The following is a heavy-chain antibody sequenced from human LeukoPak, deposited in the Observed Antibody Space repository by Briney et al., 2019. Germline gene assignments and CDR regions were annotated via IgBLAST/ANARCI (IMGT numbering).Heavy chain of an antibody. J-gene: IGHJ4*02. V-gene: IGHV4-39*07. Sequence: SETLSLTCSVSGGSISSRSYYWGWLRQPPGKGLEWSGSIYYSGSTYYNPSLKSRVTISVDTSKNQFSLKLSSVTAADTAVYYCARVVYDFWSGYLLPDYWGQGTLVTVSS. D-gene: IGHD3-3*01. CDR2: IYYSGST. CDR1: GGSISSRSYY. CDR3: ARVVYDFWSGYLLPDY.